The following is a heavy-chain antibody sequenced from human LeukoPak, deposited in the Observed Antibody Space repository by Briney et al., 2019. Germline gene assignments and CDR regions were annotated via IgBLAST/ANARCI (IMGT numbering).Heavy chain of an antibody. Sequence: GGSLRLSCAASGFTFSSYGMHWVRQAPGKGLEWVAVIWYDGSNKYYADSVKGRFTISRDNSKNTLYLQMNSLRAEDTAVYYCARDLADYYASSGYYFDYWGQGTLVTVSS. CDR2: IWYDGSNK. CDR3: ARDLADYYASSGYYFDY. D-gene: IGHD3-22*01. V-gene: IGHV3-33*01. J-gene: IGHJ4*02. CDR1: GFTFSSYG.